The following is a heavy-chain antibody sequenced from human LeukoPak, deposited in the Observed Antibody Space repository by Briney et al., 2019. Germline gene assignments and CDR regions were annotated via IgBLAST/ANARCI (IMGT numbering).Heavy chain of an antibody. Sequence: SETLSPTCAVYGGSFSGYYWSWIRQPPGKGLEWIGEINHSASTNYNPSLKSRVTISVDTSKNQFSLKLSSVTAADTAVYYCARGRVGATGRSFDYWGQGTLVTVSS. J-gene: IGHJ4*02. CDR1: GGSFSGYY. D-gene: IGHD1-26*01. V-gene: IGHV4-34*01. CDR3: ARGRVGATGRSFDY. CDR2: INHSAST.